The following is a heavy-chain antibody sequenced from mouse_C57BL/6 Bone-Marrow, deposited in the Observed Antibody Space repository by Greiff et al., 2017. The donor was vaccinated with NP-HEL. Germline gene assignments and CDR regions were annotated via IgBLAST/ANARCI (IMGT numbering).Heavy chain of an antibody. J-gene: IGHJ1*03. D-gene: IGHD1-1*01. CDR3: ARHGDYFGSSYGYFDV. V-gene: IGHV1-62-2*01. Sequence: VKLQQSGAELVKPGASVKLSCKASGYTFTEYPIHWVKQRSGQGLEWIGWFYPGSGSIKYNEKFKDKATLTEDKSSSTVYIDLSRLTSEDSAVYFFARHGDYFGSSYGYFDVWGTGTTVTVSS. CDR1: GYTFTEYP. CDR2: FYPGSGSI.